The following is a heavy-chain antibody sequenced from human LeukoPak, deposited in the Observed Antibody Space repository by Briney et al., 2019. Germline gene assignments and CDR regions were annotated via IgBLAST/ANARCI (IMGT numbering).Heavy chain of an antibody. CDR1: GYTFTDYY. J-gene: IGHJ4*02. D-gene: IGHD1-26*01. Sequence: VPSVKPSCTASGYTFTDYYMHWVRQAPEQGLEWMGWINPTSGSTNYAQKLQGRVTMTTDTSTSTAYMQLRSLRSDDTAVYYCAREVGATADFDYGGQGTLVTVSS. CDR3: AREVGATADFDY. V-gene: IGHV1-2*02. CDR2: INPTSGST.